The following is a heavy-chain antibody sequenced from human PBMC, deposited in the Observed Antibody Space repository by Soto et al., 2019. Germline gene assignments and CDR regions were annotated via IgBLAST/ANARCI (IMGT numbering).Heavy chain of an antibody. CDR2: IHPSGQPI. Sequence: GGSLRLSCAASGFTFSSSEMYWVRQAPGKGLEWVSYIHPSGQPIFYADSVEGRFTISRDNAKNSLYLQMSSLRAEDSAVYYCARRASRWGQGTMVTVSS. V-gene: IGHV3-48*03. CDR1: GFTFSSSE. CDR3: ARRASR. D-gene: IGHD1-26*01. J-gene: IGHJ3*01.